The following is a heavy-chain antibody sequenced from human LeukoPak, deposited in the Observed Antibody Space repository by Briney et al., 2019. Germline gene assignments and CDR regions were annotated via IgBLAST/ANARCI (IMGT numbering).Heavy chain of an antibody. CDR2: IYFSGST. CDR3: ARDDTYFYDSSGHGFDF. CDR1: GGSISSSSYY. V-gene: IGHV4-39*07. Sequence: PETPCLTCTVSGGSISSSSYYTGWIRQPPGKGLGWVGRIYFSGSTYYNPSLKSRVTISVDTSKNQFSLKLSSVTAADTARYCCARDDTYFYDSSGHGFDFWGQGTLVTVSS. D-gene: IGHD3-22*01. J-gene: IGHJ4*02.